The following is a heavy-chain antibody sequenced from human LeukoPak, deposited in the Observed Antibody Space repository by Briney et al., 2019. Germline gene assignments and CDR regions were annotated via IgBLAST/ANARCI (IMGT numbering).Heavy chain of an antibody. V-gene: IGHV3-11*01. CDR2: ISSSGNTI. CDR1: GFTLSDYY. J-gene: IGHJ4*02. Sequence: GGSLRLSCAASGFTLSDYYMSWIRQAPGKGLEWVSYISSSGNTIYDADSVKGRFTISRDNAKNSLSLQMNGLRADDTAVYYCARLRSGWYYFDYWGQGTLVTVSS. D-gene: IGHD6-19*01. CDR3: ARLRSGWYYFDY.